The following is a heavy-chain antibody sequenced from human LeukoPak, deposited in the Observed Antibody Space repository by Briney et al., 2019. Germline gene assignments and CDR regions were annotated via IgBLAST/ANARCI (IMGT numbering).Heavy chain of an antibody. CDR3: ARGGYCSGGSCYPLNWFDP. J-gene: IGHJ5*02. Sequence: PSETLSLTCAVSGGSISSGGYSWSWIRQPPGKGLEWIGYIYHSGSTYYNPSLKSRVAISVDRSKNQFSLKLSSVTAADTAVYYCARGGYCSGGSCYPLNWFDPWGQGTLVTVPS. CDR2: IYHSGST. CDR1: GGSISSGGYS. V-gene: IGHV4-30-2*01. D-gene: IGHD2-15*01.